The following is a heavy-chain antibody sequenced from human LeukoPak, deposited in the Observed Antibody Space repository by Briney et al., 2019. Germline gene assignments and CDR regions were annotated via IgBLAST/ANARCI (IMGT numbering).Heavy chain of an antibody. Sequence: SETLSLTCTVSGGSLSSYYWSWIRQPPGKGLEWIGYIYYSGSTNYNPSLKSRVTISVDTSKNQFSLKLSSVTAADTAVYYCARDKDAFDIWGQGTMVTVSS. CDR3: ARDKDAFDI. V-gene: IGHV4-59*01. J-gene: IGHJ3*02. CDR1: GGSLSSYY. CDR2: IYYSGST.